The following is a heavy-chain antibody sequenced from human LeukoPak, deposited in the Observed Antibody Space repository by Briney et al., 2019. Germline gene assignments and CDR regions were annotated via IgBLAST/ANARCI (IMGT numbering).Heavy chain of an antibody. CDR1: GFTVSSNY. CDR3: ARVNSGYYPYYFDY. CDR2: IYSGGTT. V-gene: IGHV3-66*01. J-gene: IGHJ4*02. D-gene: IGHD3-22*01. Sequence: GGSLRLSCAASGFTVSSNYMSWVRQAPGKGREWVSVIYSGGTTYYADSVKGRFTISRDNSKDTLYLQMNSLRAEDTAVYYCARVNSGYYPYYFDYWGQGTLVTVSS.